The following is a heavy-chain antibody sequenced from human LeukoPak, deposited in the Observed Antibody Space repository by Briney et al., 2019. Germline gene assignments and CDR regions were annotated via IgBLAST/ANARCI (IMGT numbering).Heavy chain of an antibody. D-gene: IGHD2-8*01. J-gene: IGHJ4*02. CDR2: IYPGDSDT. CDR1: GYSFTSYW. CDR3: ARRRHCTSGVCLSAGWHFDY. V-gene: IGHV5-51*01. Sequence: GESLKISCKGSGYSFTSYWIGWVRQMPGKGLEWMGIIYPGDSDTRYSPSFQGQVTISADKSISTAYLQWSSLKASDTAMHYCARRRHCTSGVCLSAGWHFDYWGQGTLVTVSS.